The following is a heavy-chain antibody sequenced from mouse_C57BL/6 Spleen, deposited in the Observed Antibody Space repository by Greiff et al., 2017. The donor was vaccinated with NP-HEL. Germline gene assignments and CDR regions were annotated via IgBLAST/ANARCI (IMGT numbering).Heavy chain of an antibody. Sequence: QVQLQQPGAELVRPGSSVKLSCKASGYTFTSYWMHWVKQRPIQGLEWIGNIDPSDSETHYNQKFKDKATLTVDKSSSTAYMQLSSLTSEDSAVYYCARGGSRVVAPYYYAMDYWGQGTSVTVSS. CDR3: ARGGSRVVAPYYYAMDY. CDR2: IDPSDSET. CDR1: GYTFTSYW. D-gene: IGHD1-1*01. V-gene: IGHV1-52*01. J-gene: IGHJ4*01.